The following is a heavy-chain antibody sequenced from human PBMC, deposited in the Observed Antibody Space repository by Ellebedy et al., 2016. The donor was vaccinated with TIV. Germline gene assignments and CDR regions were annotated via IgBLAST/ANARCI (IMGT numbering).Heavy chain of an antibody. CDR3: AVGFSSGY. D-gene: IGHD6-19*01. J-gene: IGHJ4*02. CDR1: GFTFSRYW. CDR2: IKEDGSEK. Sequence: PGGSLRLSCAASGFTFSRYWMSWVRQAPGKGLEWVANIKEDGSEKHYVDSVRGRFTISRDNAKNSVYLQMNSLRDEDTAVYYCAVGFSSGYWGQGTLVTVSS. V-gene: IGHV3-7*01.